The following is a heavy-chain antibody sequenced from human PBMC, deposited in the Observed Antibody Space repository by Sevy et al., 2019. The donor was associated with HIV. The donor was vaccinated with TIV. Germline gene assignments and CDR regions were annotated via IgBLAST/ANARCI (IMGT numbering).Heavy chain of an antibody. CDR2: ISSRSSYI. Sequence: GGSLRLYCAASGFTFSSYSMNWVRQAPGKGLEWVSPISSRSSYIYYADSVKGRFTISRDNAKNSLYLQMNSLRAEDTAVYYCARDGIMGLDYWGQGTLVTVSS. D-gene: IGHD3-16*01. V-gene: IGHV3-21*01. CDR3: ARDGIMGLDY. CDR1: GFTFSSYS. J-gene: IGHJ4*02.